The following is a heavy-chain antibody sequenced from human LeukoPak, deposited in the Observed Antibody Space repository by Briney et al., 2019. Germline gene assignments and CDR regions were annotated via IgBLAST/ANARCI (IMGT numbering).Heavy chain of an antibody. CDR2: MNPNSGNT. CDR3: TRAIEGNWNHKPHLFDP. D-gene: IGHD1-14*01. J-gene: IGHJ5*02. CDR1: GHTLTSYD. V-gene: IGHV1-8*01. Sequence: ASVKVSCKASGHTLTSYDINWVRQATGQGGEWMGWMNPNSGNTGYAQKFQGRVTMTRNTSISTAYMELSSLRSEDTAVYYCTRAIEGNWNHKPHLFDPWGQGTLVTVSS.